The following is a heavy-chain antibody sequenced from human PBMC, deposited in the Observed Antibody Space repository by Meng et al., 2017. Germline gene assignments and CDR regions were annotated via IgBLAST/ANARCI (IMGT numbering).Heavy chain of an antibody. Sequence: GESLKISCAASGFTFSNAWTSWVRQAPGKGPEWVGRIKSKTDGGTTDYAAPVKGRFTISRDDSKNTLYLQMNSLKTEDTAVYYGNTDSRDNWNDSPNWFDPWGQGTLVTVSS. CDR3: NTDSRDNWNDSPNWFDP. CDR1: GFTFSNAW. CDR2: IKSKTDGGTT. V-gene: IGHV3-15*01. J-gene: IGHJ5*02. D-gene: IGHD1-1*01.